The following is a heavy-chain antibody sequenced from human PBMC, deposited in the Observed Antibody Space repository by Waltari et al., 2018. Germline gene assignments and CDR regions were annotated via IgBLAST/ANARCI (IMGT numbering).Heavy chain of an antibody. V-gene: IGHV1-69*01. CDR2: IIPIFGTA. CDR3: AREGIKIFGVVIIGGAIDY. CDR1: GGTFSSYA. J-gene: IGHJ4*02. Sequence: QVQLVQSGAEVKKPGSSVKVSCKASGGTFSSYAISWVRQAPGQGLEWMGGIIPIFGTANYAQKCQGRVTITADEATSTAYMELSSLRSEDTAVYYCAREGIKIFGVVIIGGAIDYWGQGTLVTVSS. D-gene: IGHD3-3*01.